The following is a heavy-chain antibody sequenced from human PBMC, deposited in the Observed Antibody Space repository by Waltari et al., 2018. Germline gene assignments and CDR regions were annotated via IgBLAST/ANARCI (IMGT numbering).Heavy chain of an antibody. CDR3: ARDTVTTSPRAYGMDV. V-gene: IGHV1-46*03. D-gene: IGHD4-17*01. J-gene: IGHJ6*02. CDR1: GYTFTSYY. Sequence: QVQLVQSGAEVKKPGASVKVSCKASGYTFTSYYIHWVRQAPGQGLEWLGVINPGVGTTSYTQKFQGRVTMTRDTSTSTVYMELSSLRSEDTAVYYCARDTVTTSPRAYGMDVWGQGTTVTVSS. CDR2: INPGVGTT.